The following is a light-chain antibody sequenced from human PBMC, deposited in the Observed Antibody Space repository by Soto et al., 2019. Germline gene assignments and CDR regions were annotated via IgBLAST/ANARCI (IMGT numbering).Light chain of an antibody. CDR2: YIS. J-gene: IGKJ5*01. V-gene: IGKV3D-15*01. CDR3: QQHNQWPIT. CDR1: QSAGNF. Sequence: EILMTQSPSTLSVSPGETASLSCRASQSAGNFLAWYQQKPGKAPRLLIYYISTRATGIPARFSGSGSGTEFTLTINSLQSEDSEVYYCQQHNQWPITFGQGTRLEIK.